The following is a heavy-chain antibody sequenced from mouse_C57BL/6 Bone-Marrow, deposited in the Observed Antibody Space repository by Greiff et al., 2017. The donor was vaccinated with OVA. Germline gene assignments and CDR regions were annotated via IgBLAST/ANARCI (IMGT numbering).Heavy chain of an antibody. D-gene: IGHD1-1*01. J-gene: IGHJ4*01. CDR2: INPNNGCT. CDR1: GYTFTDYY. CDR3: ARGAFITTVEDAMDY. V-gene: IGHV1-26*01. Sequence: VQLQQSGPELVKPGASVKISCKASGYTFTDYYMNWVKQSPGKSLEWIGDINPNNGCTSYNQKFKGKATLTVDESSSTAYMELRSLTSEDSAVYDCARGAFITTVEDAMDYWGQGTSVTVSS.